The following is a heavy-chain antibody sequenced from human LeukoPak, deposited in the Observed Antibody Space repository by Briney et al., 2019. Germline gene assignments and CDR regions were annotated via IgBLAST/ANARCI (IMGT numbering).Heavy chain of an antibody. CDR3: ARGGGMTTVTKSWFDP. CDR2: INPNSGGT. V-gene: IGHV1-2*02. CDR1: GYTFTGYY. D-gene: IGHD4-17*01. Sequence: ASVKVSCKASGYTFTGYYMHWVRQAPGQGLEWMGWINPNSGGTNYAQKFQGRVTMTRGTSISTAYMELSRLRSDDTAVYYCARGGGMTTVTKSWFDPWGQGTLVTVSS. J-gene: IGHJ5*02.